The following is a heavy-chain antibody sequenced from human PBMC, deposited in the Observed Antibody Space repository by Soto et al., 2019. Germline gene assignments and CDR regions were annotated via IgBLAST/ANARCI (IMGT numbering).Heavy chain of an antibody. V-gene: IGHV3-48*04. CDR2: ISSSGSTI. D-gene: IGHD3-16*01. CDR1: GFTFSSYS. CDR3: ARVAIMITFGSSYYMDV. Sequence: GGSLRLSCAASGFTFSSYSMNWVRQAPGKGLEWVSYISSSGSTIYYADSVKGRFTISRDNAKNSLYLQMNSLRAEDTAVYYCARVAIMITFGSSYYMDVWGKGTTVTVSS. J-gene: IGHJ6*03.